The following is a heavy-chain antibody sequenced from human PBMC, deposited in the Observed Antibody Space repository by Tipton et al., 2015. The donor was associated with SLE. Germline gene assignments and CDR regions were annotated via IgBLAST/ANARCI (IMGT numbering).Heavy chain of an antibody. Sequence: TLSLTCDVYGGSFSDYYWGWIRQPPGKVLEWIGEINDSGTTHYNPSLKSRVTISIDTSENQFSLKLTSMTAADTAVYYCARAKGCCGSKTSCYERRWIDPWGQGTLVTVSS. J-gene: IGHJ5*02. D-gene: IGHD2-2*01. CDR2: INDSGTT. V-gene: IGHV4-34*01. CDR1: GGSFSDYY. CDR3: ARAKGCCGSKTSCYERRWIDP.